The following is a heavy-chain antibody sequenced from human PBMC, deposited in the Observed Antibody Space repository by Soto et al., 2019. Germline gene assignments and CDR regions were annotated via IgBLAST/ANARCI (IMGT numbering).Heavy chain of an antibody. CDR2: IYYSGST. J-gene: IGHJ5*02. D-gene: IGHD3-10*01. CDR1: GGSISSYY. Sequence: SETLSLTCTVSGGSISSYYWSWIRQPPGKGLEWIGYIYYSGSTNYNPSLKSRVTISVDTSKNQFSLKLSSVTAADTAVYYCARGSGSYYKGNWFDHWGQGTLVTVSS. CDR3: ARGSGSYYKGNWFDH. V-gene: IGHV4-59*01.